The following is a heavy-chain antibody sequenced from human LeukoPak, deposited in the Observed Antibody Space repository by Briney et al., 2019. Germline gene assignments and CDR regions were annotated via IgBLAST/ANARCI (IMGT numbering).Heavy chain of an antibody. CDR1: VGTVSIYA. CDR2: IIPILGIA. V-gene: IGHV1-69*04. J-gene: IGHJ6*02. D-gene: IGHD5-18*01. Sequence: SVTVSCKASVGTVSIYAISWVRQAPGQGLEWMGRIIPILGIANYAQKFQGRVTLTADKSTSTAYMELSSLRSEDTAVYSCAGPKAAMAPDYCFGMDVWGQGTTVTVSS. CDR3: AGPKAAMAPDYCFGMDV.